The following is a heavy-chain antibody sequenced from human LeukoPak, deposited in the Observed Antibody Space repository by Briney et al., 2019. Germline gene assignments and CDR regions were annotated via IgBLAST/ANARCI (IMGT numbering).Heavy chain of an antibody. CDR3: ARDTPHSIAVAGHFDY. J-gene: IGHJ4*02. Sequence: ASVKVSCKASGYTFTSYDINWVRQATGQGLEWMGWMNPNSGNTGYAQKFQGRVTMTRNTSISTAYMEVSSLRSEDTAIYYCARDTPHSIAVAGHFDYWGQGTLVTVSS. CDR2: MNPNSGNT. D-gene: IGHD6-19*01. CDR1: GYTFTSYD. V-gene: IGHV1-8*01.